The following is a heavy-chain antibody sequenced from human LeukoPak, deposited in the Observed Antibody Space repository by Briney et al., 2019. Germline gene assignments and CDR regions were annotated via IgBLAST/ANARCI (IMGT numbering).Heavy chain of an antibody. V-gene: IGHV3-74*01. CDR1: GFDFSTYA. CDR3: ARDNQGLGY. D-gene: IGHD2-15*01. CDR2: ISPDGTAT. Sequence: GGSLRLSCAASGFDFSTYAINWVRQAPGKGLMWVSRISPDGTATNCADSVKGRFTISRDNAKNTLYLQMNSLRAEDTAVYYCARDNQGLGYWGQGTLVTVSS. J-gene: IGHJ4*02.